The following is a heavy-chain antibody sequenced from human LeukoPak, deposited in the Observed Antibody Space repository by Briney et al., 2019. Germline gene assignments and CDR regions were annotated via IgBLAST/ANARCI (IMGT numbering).Heavy chain of an antibody. J-gene: IGHJ1*01. CDR2: ISYDGSNK. V-gene: IGHV3-30*04. CDR1: GFTFSSYA. D-gene: IGHD2-21*02. Sequence: GGSLRLSCAASGFTFSSYAMHWVRQAPGKGLEWVAVISYDGSNKYYADSVKGRFTISRDNSKNTLYLQMNSLRAEDTAVYYCANSAGVTAIPAEYFQHWGQGTLVTVSS. CDR3: ANSAGVTAIPAEYFQH.